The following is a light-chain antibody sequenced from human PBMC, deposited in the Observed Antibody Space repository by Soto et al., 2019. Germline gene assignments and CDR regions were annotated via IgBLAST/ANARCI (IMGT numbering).Light chain of an antibody. Sequence: DIQMTQSPSTLSGSVGDRATITCRASQTISSWLAWYQQKPGKAPKLLIYDASNLETGVPSSFSGSGSGTEFTLAISSLQPDDFATYYCQQYNSHPWTFGQGTKVDIK. J-gene: IGKJ1*01. V-gene: IGKV1-5*01. CDR2: DAS. CDR3: QQYNSHPWT. CDR1: QTISSW.